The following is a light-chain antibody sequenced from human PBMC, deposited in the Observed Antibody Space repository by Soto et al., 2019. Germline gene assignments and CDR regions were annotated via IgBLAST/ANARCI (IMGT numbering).Light chain of an antibody. Sequence: AIQLTQSPSSLSASVGDRVTITCRASQGISGALAWYQQKPGRAPTLLIYDASSLESGVPSRFSGSESGTDFTLTISSLQAEDFATYYCQQFHTYPVTFGQGTRLEN. CDR1: QGISGA. CDR2: DAS. V-gene: IGKV1-13*02. CDR3: QQFHTYPVT. J-gene: IGKJ5*01.